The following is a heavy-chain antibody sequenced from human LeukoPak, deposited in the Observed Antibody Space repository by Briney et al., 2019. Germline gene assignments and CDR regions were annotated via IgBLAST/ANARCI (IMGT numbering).Heavy chain of an antibody. J-gene: IGHJ3*02. CDR2: IYRSGST. D-gene: IGHD3-3*01. Sequence: PSQTLSLTCTVSGGSISSGSYYWSWIRQPAGKRLEWIGHIYRSGSTNYNPSLKSRVTISADTSKNQFSLKLSSVTAAGTAVYYCARGQTTIFGVVAFDIWGQGTMVTVSS. V-gene: IGHV4-61*09. CDR1: GGSISSGSYY. CDR3: ARGQTTIFGVVAFDI.